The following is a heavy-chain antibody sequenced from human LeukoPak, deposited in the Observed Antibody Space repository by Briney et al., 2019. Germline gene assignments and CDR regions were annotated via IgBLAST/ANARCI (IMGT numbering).Heavy chain of an antibody. CDR1: GFTFSSYS. D-gene: IGHD1-26*01. Sequence: GGSLRLSCAASGFTFSSYSMNWVRQAPGKGLEWLSYISSSGSTIYYADSVKGRFTISRDNAKNSLYLQMNSLRAEDTAVYYCASGGSGSYYRLGNYFDFWGQGTLVTVSS. CDR2: ISSSGSTI. J-gene: IGHJ4*02. CDR3: ASGGSGSYYRLGNYFDF. V-gene: IGHV3-48*04.